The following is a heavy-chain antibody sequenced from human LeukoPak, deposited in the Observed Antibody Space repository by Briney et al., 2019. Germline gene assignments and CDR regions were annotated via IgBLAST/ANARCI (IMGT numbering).Heavy chain of an antibody. D-gene: IGHD2-15*01. J-gene: IGHJ5*01. CDR3: AVRSLGYCSGGSCYGVPFDS. V-gene: IGHV4-39*07. CDR2: IYYSGST. Sequence: KPSETLSLTCTVSDGSISSSSYYWGWIRQPPGKGLEWIGSIYYSGSTYYNPSLKSRVTISVDTSKNQFSLKLSSVTAADTAVYYCAVRSLGYCSGGSCYGVPFDSWGQGTLVTVSS. CDR1: DGSISSSSYY.